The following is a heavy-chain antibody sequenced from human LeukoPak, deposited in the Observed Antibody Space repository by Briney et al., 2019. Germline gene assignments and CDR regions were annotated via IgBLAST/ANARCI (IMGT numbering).Heavy chain of an antibody. D-gene: IGHD3-10*01. CDR1: GYTFTDSY. CDR3: ARDGRLTIFVRGIITEGSPPKN. Sequence: VASVKVSCKASGYTFTDSYMHWVRQAPGQGLECMGWINPKTGGTNYAQRFQGRVTMTRDTSIRTAYMELNSLRSDDPAVYYCARDGRLTIFVRGIITEGSPPKNWGQGTLVTVSS. J-gene: IGHJ4*02. V-gene: IGHV1-2*02. CDR2: INPKTGGT.